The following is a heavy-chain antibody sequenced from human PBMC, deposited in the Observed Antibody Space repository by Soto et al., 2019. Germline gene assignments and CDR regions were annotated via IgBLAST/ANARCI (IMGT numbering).Heavy chain of an antibody. Sequence: TLSLTCAISGDSLSSNSWNWIRQSPSRGLEWLGRTYYRSKWYNDYAISVKSRITINPDTSRTQFSLQLNSVTPEDTAVYYCARGVAMIVVVNSLDFEAFDIWGQGTMVTVSS. D-gene: IGHD3-22*01. CDR2: TYYRSKWYN. J-gene: IGHJ3*02. CDR1: GDSLSSNS. CDR3: ARGVAMIVVVNSLDFEAFDI. V-gene: IGHV6-1*01.